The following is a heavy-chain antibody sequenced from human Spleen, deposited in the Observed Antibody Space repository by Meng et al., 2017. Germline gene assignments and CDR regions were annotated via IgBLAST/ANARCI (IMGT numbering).Heavy chain of an antibody. Sequence: QLPLREPGPGLVKPSGTLSLTCAVSGGSISNSYWWSWVRQPPGQGLEWIGEIYHSGSTNYNPSLKSRVTISVDTSQNNLSLKLSSVTAADSAVYYCARGPTTMAHDFDYWGQGTLVTVSS. D-gene: IGHD4-11*01. V-gene: IGHV4-4*02. J-gene: IGHJ4*02. CDR3: ARGPTTMAHDFDY. CDR1: GGSISNSYW. CDR2: IYHSGST.